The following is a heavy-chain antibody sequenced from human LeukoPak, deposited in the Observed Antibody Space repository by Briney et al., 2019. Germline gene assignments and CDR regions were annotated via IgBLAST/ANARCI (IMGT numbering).Heavy chain of an antibody. CDR1: GGSFSDYY. D-gene: IGHD1-7*01. V-gene: IGHV4-34*01. Sequence: PSETLSLTCGVSGGSFSDYYWSWIRQSPGKGLEWLGEISHSGSTNYNPSLMSRVTISVDTSNNQFSLKLNSVTAADTAVYYCARMKRHYWNFVLWFDPWGQGALVTVSS. CDR3: ARMKRHYWNFVLWFDP. CDR2: ISHSGST. J-gene: IGHJ5*02.